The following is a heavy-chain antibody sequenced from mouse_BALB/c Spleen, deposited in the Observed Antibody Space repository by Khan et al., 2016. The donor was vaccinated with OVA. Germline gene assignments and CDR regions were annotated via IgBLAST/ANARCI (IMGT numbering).Heavy chain of an antibody. J-gene: IGHJ4*01. V-gene: IGHV6-6*01. CDR3: TRGDYYRYDGYAMDY. Sequence: EVKLEESGGGLVQPGGSMKLSCAASGFTFSDAWMDWVRQSPEKGLEWVAEISSKANNHATYYAESVKGRFTISRDDSKSSVYLQMNSLRAEDTGIYYCTRGDYYRYDGYAMDYWGQGTSVTVSS. CDR1: GFTFSDAW. CDR2: ISSKANNHAT. D-gene: IGHD2-14*01.